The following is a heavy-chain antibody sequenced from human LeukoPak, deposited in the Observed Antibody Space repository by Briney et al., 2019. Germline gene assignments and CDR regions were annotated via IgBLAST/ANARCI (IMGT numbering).Heavy chain of an antibody. V-gene: IGHV5-51*01. J-gene: IGHJ4*02. Sequence: GASLQISCKGSGYSFTSYWIGWVRQMPGKGLEWMGIIYPGDSATRYSPSFQGQVTISADKSISTAYLQWSSLRASDTAMYYCARKYCSSTSCYFHFDYWGQGTLVTVSS. D-gene: IGHD2-2*01. CDR2: IYPGDSAT. CDR1: GYSFTSYW. CDR3: ARKYCSSTSCYFHFDY.